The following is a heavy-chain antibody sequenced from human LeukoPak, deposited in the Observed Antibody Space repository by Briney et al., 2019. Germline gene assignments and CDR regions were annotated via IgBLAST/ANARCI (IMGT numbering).Heavy chain of an antibody. CDR2: INPNSGGT. CDR1: GYTFTGYY. D-gene: IGHD2-15*01. V-gene: IGHV1-2*02. Sequence: ASVKVSCKSSGYTFTGYYMHWVRQAPGEGLEWMGWINPNSGGTNAQKFQGRVTMTRDTSNNTAYMEVRRLTSDDTAVYYCARGSMYCSGGSCFDYWGQGTLVTVSS. CDR3: ARGSMYCSGGSCFDY. J-gene: IGHJ4*02.